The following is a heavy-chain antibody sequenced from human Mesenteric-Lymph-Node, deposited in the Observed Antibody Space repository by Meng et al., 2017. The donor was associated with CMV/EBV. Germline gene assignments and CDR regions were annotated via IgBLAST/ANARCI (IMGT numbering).Heavy chain of an antibody. D-gene: IGHD5-12*01. CDR3: AREKVVDILATTSYYFDY. Sequence: SETLSLTCTVSGGSLSSTSYYWAWIRQPPGKRLQWIGSIYYSGSTYYNPSLKSRVTISVDMSKNQFSLKLSSMTAADTAVYYCAREKVVDILATTSYYFDYWGQGTLVTVSS. CDR2: IYYSGST. V-gene: IGHV4-39*07. J-gene: IGHJ4*02. CDR1: GGSLSSTSYY.